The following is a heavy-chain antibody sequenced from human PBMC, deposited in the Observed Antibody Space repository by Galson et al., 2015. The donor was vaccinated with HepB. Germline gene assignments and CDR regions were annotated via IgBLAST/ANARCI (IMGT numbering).Heavy chain of an antibody. D-gene: IGHD3-10*01. Sequence: QSGAEVKKPGDSLKISCEASGYSFTNYWIAWVRQMPGKGLEWMGIIYPVDSDTRYSPSFQGQVTISADKSITTAYLHWSSLKASDTAMYFCARLSAPYGMDVWGQGTTVTVSS. CDR3: ARLSAPYGMDV. J-gene: IGHJ6*02. CDR1: GYSFTNYW. V-gene: IGHV5-51*01. CDR2: IYPVDSDT.